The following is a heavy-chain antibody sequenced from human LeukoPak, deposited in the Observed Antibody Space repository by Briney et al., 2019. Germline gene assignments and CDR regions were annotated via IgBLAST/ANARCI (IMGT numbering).Heavy chain of an antibody. V-gene: IGHV3-23*01. CDR1: GFTFSSYA. CDR2: ISGSGGST. CDR3: AKAESRFLEWLLIDY. D-gene: IGHD3-3*01. J-gene: IGHJ4*02. Sequence: PGGSLRLSCAASGFTFSSYAMSWVRQAPGKGLEWVSAISGSGGSTYYADSVKGRFTISRDNSKNTLYLQMNSLRAEDTAVYYCAKAESRFLEWLLIDYWGQGTLVTVSS.